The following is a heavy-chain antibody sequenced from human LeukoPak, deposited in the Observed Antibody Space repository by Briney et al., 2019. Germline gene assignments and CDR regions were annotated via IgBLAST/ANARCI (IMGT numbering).Heavy chain of an antibody. Sequence: ASLKVSCKASGYTFTSYDINWGRQATGHGLEWMGWMNPNSGNTGYAQKFQGRVTMTRSTSISRAYMELSSLRSEATALYCCARALRARPGFGPWRQGSLVGVCS. CDR3: ARALRARPGFGP. J-gene: IGHJ5*02. CDR1: GYTFTSYD. V-gene: IGHV1-8*01. D-gene: IGHD3-16*01. CDR2: MNPNSGNT.